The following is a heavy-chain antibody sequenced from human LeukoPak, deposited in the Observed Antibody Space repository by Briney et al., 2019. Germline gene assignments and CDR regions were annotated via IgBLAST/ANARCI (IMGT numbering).Heavy chain of an antibody. CDR2: IYYSGST. Sequence: SETLSLTCTVSGGSISSSSYYWGWIRQPPGKGLEWIGSIYYSGSTYYNPSLKSRVTISVDTSKNQFSLKLSSVTAADTAVYYCARAVVLRFLGWLPHYFDYWGQGTLVTVSS. J-gene: IGHJ4*02. V-gene: IGHV4-39*01. CDR1: GGSISSSSYY. D-gene: IGHD3-3*01. CDR3: ARAVVLRFLGWLPHYFDY.